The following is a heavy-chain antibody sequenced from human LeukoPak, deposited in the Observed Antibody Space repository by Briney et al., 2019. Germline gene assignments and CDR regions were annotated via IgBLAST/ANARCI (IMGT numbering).Heavy chain of an antibody. Sequence: GGSLRLSCAASGFTFSSYWMNWARQAPGKGLEWVASINHNGNVNYYADSVKGRFTTSRDNAKNSLYLQMSNLRAEDTAVYFCARGGGLDVWGQGATVTVSS. CDR1: GFTFSSYW. V-gene: IGHV3-7*03. D-gene: IGHD3-16*01. CDR2: INHNGNVN. CDR3: ARGGGLDV. J-gene: IGHJ6*02.